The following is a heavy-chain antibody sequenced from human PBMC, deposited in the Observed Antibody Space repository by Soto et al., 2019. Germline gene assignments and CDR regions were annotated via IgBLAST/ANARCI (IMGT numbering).Heavy chain of an antibody. CDR2: IIPIFGTA. J-gene: IGHJ4*02. V-gene: IGHV1-69*12. CDR1: GGTFSSYA. Sequence: QVQLVQSGAEVKKPGSSVKVSCKASGGTFSSYAISWVRQAPGQGLEWMGGIIPIFGTANYAQKFQGRVTITADESTSTADMELSSLRSEDTAVDSCARVGSSSGVDYWGQGTLVAVSS. D-gene: IGHD6-6*01. CDR3: ARVGSSSGVDY.